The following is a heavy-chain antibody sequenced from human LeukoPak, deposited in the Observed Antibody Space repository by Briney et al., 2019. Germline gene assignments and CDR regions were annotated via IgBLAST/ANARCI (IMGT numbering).Heavy chain of an antibody. D-gene: IGHD3-10*01. Sequence: PGGSLRLSCAASGFTFSSYAMHWVRQAPGKGLEWVAVISYDGSNKYYADSVKGRFTISRDNSKNTLYLQMNSLRAEDTAEYYCAKSSSSGSSLDYWGQGTLVTVSS. CDR3: AKSSSSGSSLDY. V-gene: IGHV3-30-3*02. CDR2: ISYDGSNK. CDR1: GFTFSSYA. J-gene: IGHJ4*02.